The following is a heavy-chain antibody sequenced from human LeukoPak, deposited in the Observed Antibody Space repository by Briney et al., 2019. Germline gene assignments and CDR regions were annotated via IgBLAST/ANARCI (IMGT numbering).Heavy chain of an antibody. CDR2: ISSSSSYI. J-gene: IGHJ4*02. V-gene: IGHV3-21*01. D-gene: IGHD4-23*01. Sequence: GGSLRLSCAAPGFTFSSYSMNWVRQAPGKGLEWVSSISSSSSYIYYADSVKGRFTISRDNAKNSLYLQMSSLRAEDTAVYYCARLDGMVVTPFDYWGQGTLVTVSS. CDR3: ARLDGMVVTPFDY. CDR1: GFTFSSYS.